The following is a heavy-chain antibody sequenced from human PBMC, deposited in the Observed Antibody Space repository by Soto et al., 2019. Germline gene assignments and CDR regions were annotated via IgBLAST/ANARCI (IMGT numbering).Heavy chain of an antibody. CDR3: ARGDMVRGVIPPYYYYYGMDV. CDR2: INHSGST. V-gene: IGHV4-34*01. CDR1: GGSFSGYY. Sequence: SSETLSLTCAVYGGSFSGYYWSWIRQPPGKGLEWIGEINHSGSTNYNPSLKSRVTISVDTSKNQFSLKLSSVTAADTAVYYCARGDMVRGVIPPYYYYYGMDVWGQGTTVTVSS. J-gene: IGHJ6*02. D-gene: IGHD3-10*01.